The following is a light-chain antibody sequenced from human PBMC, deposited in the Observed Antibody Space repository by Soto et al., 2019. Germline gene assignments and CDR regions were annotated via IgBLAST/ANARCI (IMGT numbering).Light chain of an antibody. CDR1: SSDVGGYNY. CDR2: EVS. J-gene: IGLJ1*01. V-gene: IGLV2-14*01. CDR3: SSYTSSSTLLI. Sequence: QSALTQPASVSGSPGQSITISCTGTSSDVGGYNYVSWYQHHPGKAPKLMIYEVSSRPSGVSYRFSGSKSGNTASLTISGLQADDEAEYYCSSYTSSSTLLIFGTGTKVTVL.